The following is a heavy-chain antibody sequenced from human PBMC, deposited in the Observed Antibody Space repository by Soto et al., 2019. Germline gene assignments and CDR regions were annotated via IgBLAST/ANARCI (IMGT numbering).Heavy chain of an antibody. CDR3: AALPVAGRQGAFDI. CDR2: IYPGDSDI. J-gene: IGHJ3*02. V-gene: IGHV5-51*01. CDR1: GYRFTSYW. Sequence: PGESLKISCKGSGYRFTSYWIGWVRQMAGKGLEWMGIIYPGDSDIIYSPSFQGQVTISADKSISTAYLQWSSLKASDTAIYYCAALPVAGRQGAFDIRGQGTIVTVSS. D-gene: IGHD6-19*01.